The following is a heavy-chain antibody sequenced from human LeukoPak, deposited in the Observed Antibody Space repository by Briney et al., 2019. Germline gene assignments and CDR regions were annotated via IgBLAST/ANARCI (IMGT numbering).Heavy chain of an antibody. CDR2: IIPILGIA. D-gene: IGHD3-3*01. J-gene: IGHJ6*03. V-gene: IGHV1-69*04. Sequence: SVKVSCKASGGTFSSYAISWVRQAPGQGLEWMGRIIPILGIANYAQKFQGRVTITADKSTSTAYMELSSLRSEDTAVYYCARDTPPADFWSGYYTSYYYYMDVWGKGTTVTVSS. CDR1: GGTFSSYA. CDR3: ARDTPPADFWSGYYTSYYYYMDV.